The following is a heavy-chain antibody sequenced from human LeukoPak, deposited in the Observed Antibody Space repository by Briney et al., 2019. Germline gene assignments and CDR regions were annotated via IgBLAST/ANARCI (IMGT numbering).Heavy chain of an antibody. CDR3: ARDSTVTTYSFDY. D-gene: IGHD4-17*01. Sequence: SETLSLTCTVSGASISSYYWSWIRQPAGRGLEWIGRIYVSGSTTYNPSLESRVTMSLDTSKNQISLKVSSVTAADTAVYYCARDSTVTTYSFDYWGQGTLVTVSS. CDR2: IYVSGST. J-gene: IGHJ4*02. CDR1: GASISSYY. V-gene: IGHV4-4*07.